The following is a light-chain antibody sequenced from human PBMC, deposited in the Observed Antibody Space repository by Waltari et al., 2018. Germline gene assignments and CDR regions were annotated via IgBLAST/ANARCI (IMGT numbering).Light chain of an antibody. V-gene: IGLV2-14*03. CDR1: HSDVGGHNY. Sequence: QSTLTQPASVSGSPGQSIPLSCTGTHSDVGGHNYASWYQQLPGKAPKLMIYDVNKWPSGVSNRFSGSKSDNTASLTISGLQAEDEADYYCSSYTNRDTHVIFGGGTKLTVL. CDR2: DVN. J-gene: IGLJ2*01. CDR3: SSYTNRDTHVI.